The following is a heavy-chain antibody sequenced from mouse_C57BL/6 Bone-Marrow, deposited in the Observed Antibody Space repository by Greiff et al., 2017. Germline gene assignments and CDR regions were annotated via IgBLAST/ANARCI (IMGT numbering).Heavy chain of an antibody. CDR1: GFNIKDDY. D-gene: IGHD2-3*01. CDR2: IDPEIGDT. J-gene: IGHJ2*01. Sequence: EVQLQQSGAELVRPGASVTLSCTASGFNIKDDYIHWVKQRPEQGLEWIGWIDPEIGDTEYASKFQGKATITSDTSSNTAYLHLSSLTSEDTAVYYCSSFDGNYFDFWGQGTPLTVAS. CDR3: SSFDGNYFDF. V-gene: IGHV14-4*01.